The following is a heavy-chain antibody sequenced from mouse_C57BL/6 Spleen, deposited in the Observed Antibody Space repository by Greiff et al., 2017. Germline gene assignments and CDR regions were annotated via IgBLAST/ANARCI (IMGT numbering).Heavy chain of an antibody. D-gene: IGHD1-1*01. Sequence: QVQLQQPGAELVKPGASVKVSCKASGYTFTSYWMHWVKQRPGQGLEWIGRIHPSDSDTNYNQKIKGKATLTVDKSSSTAYMQLSSLTSEDSAVYYCASSSTTVVDYFDYWGQGTTLTVSS. CDR3: ASSSTTVVDYFDY. J-gene: IGHJ2*01. V-gene: IGHV1-74*01. CDR2: IHPSDSDT. CDR1: GYTFTSYW.